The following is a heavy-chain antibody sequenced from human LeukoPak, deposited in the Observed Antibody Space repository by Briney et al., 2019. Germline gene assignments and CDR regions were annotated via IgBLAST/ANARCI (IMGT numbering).Heavy chain of an antibody. J-gene: IGHJ4*02. Sequence: PSETLSLTCTVSGGPISLYHGSCLREPAGKALVWIGRIYTSGNTNYNPSLKSRVPISVDKSQNQFSLTLSSVTGSDTAVYYCARDTPPVVAGTGYYFDYWGQGTLVTVSS. CDR1: GGPISLYH. D-gene: IGHD2-21*01. V-gene: IGHV4-4*07. CDR2: IYTSGNT. CDR3: ARDTPPVVAGTGYYFDY.